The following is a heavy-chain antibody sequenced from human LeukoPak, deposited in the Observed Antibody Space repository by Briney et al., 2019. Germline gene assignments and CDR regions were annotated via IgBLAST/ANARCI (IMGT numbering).Heavy chain of an antibody. CDR3: ARGQYRYAVDY. V-gene: IGHV1-2*02. CDR2: INPNSGDT. D-gene: IGHD5-18*01. CDR1: GYIFTGYY. J-gene: IGHJ4*02. Sequence: ASVKVSCKASGYIFTGYYLHWVRQAPGQGLESMGWINPNSGDTTFAQKFQDRGTMTRDTSISTAYMELSSLTSDDTAVYYCARGQYRYAVDYWGQGTLVTVSS.